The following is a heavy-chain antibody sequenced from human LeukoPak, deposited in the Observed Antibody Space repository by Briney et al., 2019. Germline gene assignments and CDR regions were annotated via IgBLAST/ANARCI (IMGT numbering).Heavy chain of an antibody. Sequence: PGGSLRLSCAASGFSFSSYWMSWVRQAPGKGLEWVANIKQDGSEKYYVDSVKGRFTISRDNAKNSLYLQMNSLRAEDTAVYYCAKNLAAAGPPVDAFDIWGQGTMVTVSS. CDR3: AKNLAAAGPPVDAFDI. D-gene: IGHD6-13*01. V-gene: IGHV3-7*01. CDR2: IKQDGSEK. CDR1: GFSFSSYW. J-gene: IGHJ3*02.